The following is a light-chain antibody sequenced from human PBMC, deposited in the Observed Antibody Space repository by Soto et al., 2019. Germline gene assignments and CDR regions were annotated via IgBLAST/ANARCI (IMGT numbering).Light chain of an antibody. CDR1: SIGSKS. CDR2: DDT. Sequence: LTQPPSVSVAPGQTASIACGGDSIGSKSVNWYQQRPGQAPVVVVYDDTDRPTGIPERFSGSNSGNTATLTITRVEAGDEADYYCQVWDGRSFQGVFGPGTKVTVL. J-gene: IGLJ1*01. CDR3: QVWDGRSFQGV. V-gene: IGLV3-21*02.